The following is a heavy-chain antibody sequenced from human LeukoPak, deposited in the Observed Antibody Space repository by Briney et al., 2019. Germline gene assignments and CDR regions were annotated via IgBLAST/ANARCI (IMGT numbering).Heavy chain of an antibody. V-gene: IGHV3-66*01. D-gene: IGHD3-22*01. J-gene: IGHJ5*02. CDR1: GFTFSDYY. CDR2: ISGVGST. Sequence: GGSLRLSCAASGFTFSDYYMSWVRQAPGKGLEWVSSISGVGSTSYADSVKGRFTVSRDNSRSTLYLQMDSLRVEDTAVYYCARSGYYYDSSGSSSWGQGTLVTVSS. CDR3: ARSGYYYDSSGSSS.